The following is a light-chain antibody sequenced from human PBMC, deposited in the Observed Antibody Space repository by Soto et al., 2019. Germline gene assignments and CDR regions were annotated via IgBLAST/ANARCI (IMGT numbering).Light chain of an antibody. CDR3: QQSYRTPPFT. V-gene: IGKV1-39*01. CDR2: AAS. Sequence: DLQMTQSPSSLSASVGDRVTITCRASQSISSYLNWYQQKPGKAPKLLIYAASSLQSGVPSRFSGRGSGTDFTLTISSLQTEDFATYYCQQSYRTPPFTFGPGTKVDIK. J-gene: IGKJ3*01. CDR1: QSISSY.